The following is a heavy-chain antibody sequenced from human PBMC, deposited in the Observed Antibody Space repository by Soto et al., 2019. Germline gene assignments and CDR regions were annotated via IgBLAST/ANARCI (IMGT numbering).Heavy chain of an antibody. V-gene: IGHV3-33*01. CDR2: IWYDGSKK. D-gene: IGHD4-17*01. CDR3: ARGRGGSYGGNSAHFDI. J-gene: IGHJ3*02. CDR1: GFTFSGFG. Sequence: QVQLVESGGGVVQPGTSLRLSCEASGFTFSGFGMHWVRQAPGKELEWVAVIWYDGSKKYYADCAKGRFTISRDNSKNALYLQMNSLRAEDTAVYYCARGRGGSYGGNSAHFDIWGQGTLVTVSS.